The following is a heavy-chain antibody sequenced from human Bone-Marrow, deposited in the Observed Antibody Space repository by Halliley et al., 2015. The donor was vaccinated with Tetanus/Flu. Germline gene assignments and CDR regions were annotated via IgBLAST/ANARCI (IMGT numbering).Heavy chain of an antibody. CDR2: INSDGSSR. CDR3: ARGFRPTVTTYDYFDY. J-gene: IGHJ4*02. Sequence: INSDGSSRSYADSVQGRFIISRDHPKNPLYLQMNSLRAEDTAVYYCARGFRPTVTTYDYFDYWGQGTLVTVSS. V-gene: IGHV3-74*01. D-gene: IGHD4-17*01.